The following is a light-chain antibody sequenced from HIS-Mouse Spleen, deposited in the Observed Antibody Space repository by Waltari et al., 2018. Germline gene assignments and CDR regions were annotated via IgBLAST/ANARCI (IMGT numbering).Light chain of an antibody. CDR2: AAS. V-gene: IGKV1-8*01. CDR1: QGISSY. J-gene: IGKJ3*01. CDR3: QQYYSYLVT. Sequence: AIRMTQSPSSLSASTGDRVTLTCRASQGISSYLAWYQQYPVKAPKLLIYAASTLQRGVPSRFSGSGSGTDFTLTISGLQSEDFATYYCQQYYSYLVTFGPGTKVDIK.